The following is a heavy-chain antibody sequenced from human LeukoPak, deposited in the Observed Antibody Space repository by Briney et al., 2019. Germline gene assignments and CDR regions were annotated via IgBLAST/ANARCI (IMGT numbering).Heavy chain of an antibody. CDR2: INHNGNVN. D-gene: IGHD5-18*01. CDR1: GFTFSSYW. CDR3: ARDSLSYGFGTYDS. Sequence: GGSLRLSCAASGFTFSSYWMNWARQAPGKGLEWVASINHNGNVNYYVDSVKGRFTISRDNAKNSLYLQMNSLRAEDTAVYYCARDSLSYGFGTYDSWGQGTLVTVSS. V-gene: IGHV3-7*01. J-gene: IGHJ4*02.